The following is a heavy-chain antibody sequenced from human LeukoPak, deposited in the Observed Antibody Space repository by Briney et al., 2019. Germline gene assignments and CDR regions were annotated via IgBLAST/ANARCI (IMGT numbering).Heavy chain of an antibody. CDR2: IKGSGGGS. V-gene: IGHV3-23*01. CDR3: GRDPNGDYVGAFEF. Sequence: GGSLRLSCEASGFPFSDYAMTWVRQAPGKGLEWVSSIKGSGGGSSYADSVKGRFTMTRDNSKSTLYLQMNSLRAGDTAVYFCGRDPNGDYVGAFEFWGQGTLVTVSP. J-gene: IGHJ3*01. CDR1: GFPFSDYA. D-gene: IGHD4-17*01.